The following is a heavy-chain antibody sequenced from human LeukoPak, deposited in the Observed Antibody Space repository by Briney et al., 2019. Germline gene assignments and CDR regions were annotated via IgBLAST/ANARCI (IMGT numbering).Heavy chain of an antibody. V-gene: IGHV3-7*01. J-gene: IGHJ4*02. CDR2: IKEDGSEK. Sequence: TGGSLRLSCAASGFLFSRYWMSWVRQAPGKGLEWVANIKEDGSEKYYVESMKGRFTISRDNVKNSLYLQINSLRAEDTAVYYSARDSFETDIDYWGQGTLVTVSS. D-gene: IGHD1-14*01. CDR1: GFLFSRYW. CDR3: ARDSFETDIDY.